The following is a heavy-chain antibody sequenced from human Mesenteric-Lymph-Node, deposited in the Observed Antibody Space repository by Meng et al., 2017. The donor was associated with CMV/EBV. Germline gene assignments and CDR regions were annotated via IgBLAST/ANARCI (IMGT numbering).Heavy chain of an antibody. Sequence: AASGFTFGSYAMSWVRQAPGKGLEWVSVVGASGDYTNYAESVGGRFSISRDNFKNTLFLQMSSLRADDTAVYYCARYITSETPNFDYWGQGALVTVS. CDR3: ARYITSETPNFDY. V-gene: IGHV3-23*01. J-gene: IGHJ4*02. CDR1: GFTFGSYA. D-gene: IGHD3-3*01. CDR2: VGASGDYT.